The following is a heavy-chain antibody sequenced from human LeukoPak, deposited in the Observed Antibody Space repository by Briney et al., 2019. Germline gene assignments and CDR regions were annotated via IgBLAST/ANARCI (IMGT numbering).Heavy chain of an antibody. D-gene: IGHD1-26*01. J-gene: IGHJ3*02. Sequence: SGESLKISCKGSGYSFTSYWIGWVRQMPGKGLEWMGIIYPGDSDARYSPSFQGQVTISADKSISTAYLQWSSLKASDTAVYYCARTGTGGSYYLSAFDIWGQGTMVTVSS. CDR1: GYSFTSYW. V-gene: IGHV5-51*01. CDR2: IYPGDSDA. CDR3: ARTGTGGSYYLSAFDI.